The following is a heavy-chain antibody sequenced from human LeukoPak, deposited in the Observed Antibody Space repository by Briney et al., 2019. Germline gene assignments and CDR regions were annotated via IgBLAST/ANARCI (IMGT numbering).Heavy chain of an antibody. CDR1: GFTFSSYA. CDR3: AKATDPSYGDYDDY. V-gene: IGHV3-23*01. Sequence: GRSLRLSCAASGFTFSSYAMSWVRQAPGKGLEWVSAISGSGGSTYYADSVKGRFTISRDNSKNTLYLQMNSLRAEDTAVYYCAKATDPSYGDYDDYWGQGTLVTVSS. J-gene: IGHJ4*02. CDR2: ISGSGGST. D-gene: IGHD4-17*01.